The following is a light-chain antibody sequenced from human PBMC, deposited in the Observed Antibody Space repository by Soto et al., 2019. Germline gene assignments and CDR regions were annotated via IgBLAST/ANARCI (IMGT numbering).Light chain of an antibody. Sequence: DIQMTQSPSSLSASVGGRVTITCRASQHISNYLAWYQQKPGKVPKLLIYAASTLQSGVPSRFSGGASGTDFTLPISRLQPEDVETYYCQKYNSDPWTFGQGTKVDIK. J-gene: IGKJ1*01. V-gene: IGKV1-27*01. CDR1: QHISNY. CDR2: AAS. CDR3: QKYNSDPWT.